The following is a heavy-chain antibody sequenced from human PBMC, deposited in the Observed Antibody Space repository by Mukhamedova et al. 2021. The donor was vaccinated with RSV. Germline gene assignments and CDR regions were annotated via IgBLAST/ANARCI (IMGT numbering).Heavy chain of an antibody. CDR3: ARDPGRVRGIVNFDY. CDR2: TTSAGSPT. V-gene: IGHV3-48*03. Sequence: GRGLEWVSYTTSAGSPTLYADSVRGRFTISRDNAKNSLFLQMDSLRVEDTAVYFCARDPGRVRGIVNFDYWGQGILVTVSP. D-gene: IGHD3-10*01. J-gene: IGHJ4*02.